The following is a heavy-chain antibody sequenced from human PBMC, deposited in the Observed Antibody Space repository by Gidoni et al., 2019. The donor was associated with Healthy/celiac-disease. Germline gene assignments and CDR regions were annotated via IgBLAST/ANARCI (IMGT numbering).Heavy chain of an antibody. Sequence: QVPLRESGPALVKPTQTLTLTCTFSGFSLSTSGMCVSWIRQPPGKALEWLALIDWDDDKYYSTSLKTRLTISKDTSKNQVVLTMTNMDPVDTATYYCARIPSGSYWGWFDPWGQGTLVTVSS. J-gene: IGHJ5*02. D-gene: IGHD1-26*01. CDR3: ARIPSGSYWGWFDP. CDR2: IDWDDDK. V-gene: IGHV2-70*01. CDR1: GFSLSTSGMC.